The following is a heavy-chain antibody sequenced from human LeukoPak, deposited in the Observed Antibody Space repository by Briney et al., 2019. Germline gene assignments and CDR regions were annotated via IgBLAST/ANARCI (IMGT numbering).Heavy chain of an antibody. CDR2: IYYSGSI. Sequence: SETLSLTCTVSGGSISPYYWSWIRQPPGKGLEWIGYIYYSGSINYNPSLKSRVTISADTSKNQFSLKLSSVTAADTAVYYCARDRYALGYWGQGTLVTVSS. D-gene: IGHD5-18*01. CDR1: GGSISPYY. CDR3: ARDRYALGY. V-gene: IGHV4-59*01. J-gene: IGHJ4*02.